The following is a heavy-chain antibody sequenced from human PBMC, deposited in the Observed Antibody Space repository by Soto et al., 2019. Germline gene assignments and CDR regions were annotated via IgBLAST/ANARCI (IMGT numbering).Heavy chain of an antibody. J-gene: IGHJ5*02. D-gene: IGHD3-10*01. CDR1: GGSISGYY. CDR3: AHRPLFHGPGNNWFDP. V-gene: IGHV4-59*01. Sequence: SETLSLTCTVSGGSISGYYWSWIRQPPGKGLEWIGYIYYSGSTNYNPSLKSRVTISVDTSKNQFSLKLSSVTAADTAVYYCAHRPLFHGPGNNWFDPWGQGTLVTVSS. CDR2: IYYSGST.